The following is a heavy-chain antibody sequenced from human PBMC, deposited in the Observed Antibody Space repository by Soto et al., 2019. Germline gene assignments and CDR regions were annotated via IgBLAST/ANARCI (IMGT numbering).Heavy chain of an antibody. V-gene: IGHV3-23*01. Sequence: EVQLLESGGGLVQPGGSLRLSWAASGLTFSKSAMSWVRQAPGKGLEWVSGIGGSGGSTDYADSVKGRFTISRDNSKKTLYLQMNSLRAEDTAVYYCANKFLEWLIPSDMDGWGQGTTVTVSS. CDR1: GLTFSKSA. CDR3: ANKFLEWLIPSDMDG. D-gene: IGHD3-3*01. CDR2: IGGSGGST. J-gene: IGHJ6*02.